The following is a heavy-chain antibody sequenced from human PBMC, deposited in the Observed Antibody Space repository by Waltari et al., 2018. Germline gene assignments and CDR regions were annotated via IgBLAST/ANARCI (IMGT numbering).Heavy chain of an antibody. D-gene: IGHD5-12*01. CDR3: ARMVVAPSGGYFDY. Sequence: QVQLVESGGGLVQPGGSLRLSCAASGFTFSDYYLSWIRQAPGKGLAWVSYISSSGSTIDYADSGKGRFTKSRDNAKNALYLQMNSLRAEDTDVYYCARMVVAPSGGYFDYWGQGTLVTVSS. J-gene: IGHJ4*02. CDR2: ISSSGSTI. CDR1: GFTFSDYY. V-gene: IGHV3-11*04.